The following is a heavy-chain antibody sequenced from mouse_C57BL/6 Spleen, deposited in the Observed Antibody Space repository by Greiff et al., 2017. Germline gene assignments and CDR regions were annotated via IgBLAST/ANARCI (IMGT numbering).Heavy chain of an antibody. CDR2: INPNNGGT. J-gene: IGHJ2*01. CDR1: GYTFTDYN. Sequence: EVKLQESGPELVKPGASVKMSCKASGYTFTDYNMHWVKQSHGKSLEWIGYINPNNGGTCYNQKLKGKVTLTGNKTSSTAYLELRSLPSADSAVYYYARAPYGSSPFDYWGQGTTLTVSS. D-gene: IGHD1-1*01. V-gene: IGHV1-22*01. CDR3: ARAPYGSSPFDY.